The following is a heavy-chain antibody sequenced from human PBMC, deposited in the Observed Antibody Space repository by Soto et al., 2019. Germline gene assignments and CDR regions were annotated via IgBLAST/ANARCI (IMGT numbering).Heavy chain of an antibody. CDR2: ISVSGNII. CDR1: GFTFSTYE. CDR3: VRDTMRASAAASLDY. J-gene: IGHJ4*02. D-gene: IGHD2-2*01. V-gene: IGHV3-48*03. Sequence: GGSLRLSCAASGFTFSTYEFNWVRQAPGRGLEWISYISVSGNIIKYAESVKGRFTISRDNAENSLHLHMSNLRVDDTALYFCVRDTMRASAAASLDYWGQGTQVTISS.